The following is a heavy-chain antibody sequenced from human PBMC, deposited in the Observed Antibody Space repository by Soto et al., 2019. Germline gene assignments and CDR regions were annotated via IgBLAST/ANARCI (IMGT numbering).Heavy chain of an antibody. D-gene: IGHD3-16*02. V-gene: IGHV1-69*13. CDR2: IIPIFGTA. Sequence: ASLKFSCKACGGTFSSYAMSWVRQAPGQGLEWMGGIIPIFGTANYAQKFQGRVTITADESTSTAYMELSSLRSEDTAVYYCARGEYYDYVWGSYRPSLNFDYWGQGTLVTVS. CDR1: GGTFSSYA. CDR3: ARGEYYDYVWGSYRPSLNFDY. J-gene: IGHJ4*02.